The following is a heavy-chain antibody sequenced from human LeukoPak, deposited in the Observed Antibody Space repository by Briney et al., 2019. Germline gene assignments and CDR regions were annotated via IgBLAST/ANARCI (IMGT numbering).Heavy chain of an antibody. CDR1: GYTFTGYG. Sequence: ASVKVSCKASGYTFTGYGISWVRQAPGQGLEWMGGISAYNGNTNYAQKLQGRVTMTTDTSTSTAYMELRSLRSDDTAVYYCARDDYYDSSGYYPFDYWGQGTLVTVSS. CDR3: ARDDYYDSSGYYPFDY. D-gene: IGHD3-22*01. J-gene: IGHJ4*02. V-gene: IGHV1-18*01. CDR2: ISAYNGNT.